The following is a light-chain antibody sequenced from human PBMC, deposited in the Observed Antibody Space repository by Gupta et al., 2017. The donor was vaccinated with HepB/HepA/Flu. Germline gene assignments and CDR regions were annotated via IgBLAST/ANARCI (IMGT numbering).Light chain of an antibody. CDR2: DIS. V-gene: IGKV3-11*01. J-gene: IGKJ1*01. CDR3: QLRSSGPPTWT. Sequence: PGERATLSCRASQSVRDFLAWYQQKPGQAPRLLIYDISKRATGIPGRFSGSGSGTDFTLTISNLEPEDFAVYYCQLRSSGPPTWTFGQGTKVEIK. CDR1: QSVRDF.